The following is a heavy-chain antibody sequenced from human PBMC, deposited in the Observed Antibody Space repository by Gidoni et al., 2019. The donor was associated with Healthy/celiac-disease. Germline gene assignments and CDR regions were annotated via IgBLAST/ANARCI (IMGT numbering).Heavy chain of an antibody. CDR1: GYTFTSYG. V-gene: IGHV1-18*04. CDR3: ARREENYGGIPVDY. D-gene: IGHD4-17*01. Sequence: HVQLVQSGSEVKKPGASVKVSCKASGYTFTSYGISWVRQAPGQGLEWMGWISAYNGNTNYEQKLQGRVTMTTDTSTSKAYRELRSLRSDETAVYYCARREENYGGIPVDYWGQGTLVTVSS. CDR2: ISAYNGNT. J-gene: IGHJ4*02.